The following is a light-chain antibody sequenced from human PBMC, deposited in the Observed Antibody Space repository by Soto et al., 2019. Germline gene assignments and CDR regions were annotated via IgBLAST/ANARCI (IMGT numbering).Light chain of an antibody. CDR2: EVT. J-gene: IGLJ3*02. CDR3: SSYAGRYNWV. CDR1: SSDVGNGYDS. Sequence: QSVLTQPASVSGSPGQSITISCSGSSSDVGNGYDSVSWYQQHPGKAPKLIIYEVTNRPSGVSSRFSGSKSGNTASLTISGLQAEDEADYYCSSYAGRYNWVFGGGTKVTVL. V-gene: IGLV2-14*01.